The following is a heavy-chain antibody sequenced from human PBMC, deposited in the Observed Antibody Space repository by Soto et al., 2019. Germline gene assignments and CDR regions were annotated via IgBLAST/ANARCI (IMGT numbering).Heavy chain of an antibody. CDR3: TRGGVGTTGSCDF. J-gene: IGHJ4*02. Sequence: VQVLESGGGLVQPGGSLRLSCSVSGFAFGGFTMTWVRQAPGKGLEWVASISGSAARTYYADSVQGRFTISRDNSKSALYLQTNSLRVEDTADYYCTRGGVGTTGSCDFWGQGTLVAVSS. CDR2: ISGSAART. V-gene: IGHV3-23*01. CDR1: GFAFGGFT. D-gene: IGHD6-13*01.